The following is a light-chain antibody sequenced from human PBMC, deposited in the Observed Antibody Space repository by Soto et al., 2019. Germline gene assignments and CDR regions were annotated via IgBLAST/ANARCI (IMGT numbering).Light chain of an antibody. Sequence: DIVLTQSPGTLSLSPGDRATLSCRTSRFVSNYYVAWYQQRPGQAPRLLIYAASSRATDIPDRFSGSGSGTDFTLTISRLEPEDFAVYYCKPYADSPPFFTFGPGTKVEI. CDR2: AAS. J-gene: IGKJ3*01. V-gene: IGKV3-20*01. CDR3: KPYADSPPFFT. CDR1: RFVSNYY.